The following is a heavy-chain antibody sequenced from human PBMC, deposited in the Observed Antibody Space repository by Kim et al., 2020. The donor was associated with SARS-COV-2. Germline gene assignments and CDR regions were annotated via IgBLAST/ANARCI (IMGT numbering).Heavy chain of an antibody. Sequence: GGSLRLSCAASGFTFSNAWMSWVRQAPGKGLEWVGRIKNKADGGTTDYTAPVKGRFTISRDDSKNTLFLQMNSLKTEDTAVYYCRRNDLDFDYWGQGTLVTVSS. CDR3: RRNDLDFDY. CDR1: GFTFSNAW. J-gene: IGHJ4*02. V-gene: IGHV3-15*01. CDR2: IKNKADGGTT. D-gene: IGHD1-1*01.